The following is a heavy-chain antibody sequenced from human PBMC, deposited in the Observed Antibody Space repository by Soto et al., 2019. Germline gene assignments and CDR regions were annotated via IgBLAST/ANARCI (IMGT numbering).Heavy chain of an antibody. V-gene: IGHV1-69*01. CDR3: ARAVSLQWELRHLLAPYYYYGMDV. CDR1: GGTFSSYA. J-gene: IGHJ6*02. D-gene: IGHD1-26*01. CDR2: IIPIFGTA. Sequence: QVQLVQSGAEVKKPGSSVKVSCKASGGTFSSYAISWVRQAPGQGLEWMGGIIPIFGTANYAQKFQGRVTITADESTSTADMELSSLRSEDTAVYYCARAVSLQWELRHLLAPYYYYGMDVWGQGTTVTVSS.